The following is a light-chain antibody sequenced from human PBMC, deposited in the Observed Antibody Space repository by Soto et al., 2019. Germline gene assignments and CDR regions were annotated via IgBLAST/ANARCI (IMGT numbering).Light chain of an antibody. V-gene: IGKV1-39*01. Sequence: DIQMTQSPSSLSASVGDRVTITCRTSQNIRKFLNWYQVKSGEPPQLLTFGASNLHSGVPPRFSGSGSGTDFSLTISSLQPEDFAIYYCQQSFTTPRTFGQGTRVEVK. CDR1: QNIRKF. CDR3: QQSFTTPRT. CDR2: GAS. J-gene: IGKJ1*01.